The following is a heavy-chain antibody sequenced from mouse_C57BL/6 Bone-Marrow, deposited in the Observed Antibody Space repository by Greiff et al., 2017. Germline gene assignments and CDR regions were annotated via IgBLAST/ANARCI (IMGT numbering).Heavy chain of an antibody. CDR3: ARQGDYDVLLAMDY. V-gene: IGHV1-50*01. Sequence: VQLQQPGAELVKPGASVKLSCKASGYTFTSYWMQWVKQRPGQGLEWIGEIDPSDSYTNYTQKFKGKATLTVDTSSSTAYMQLSSLTSEDAAVYYCARQGDYDVLLAMDYWGQGTSVTVAS. J-gene: IGHJ4*01. CDR1: GYTFTSYW. D-gene: IGHD2-4*01. CDR2: IDPSDSYT.